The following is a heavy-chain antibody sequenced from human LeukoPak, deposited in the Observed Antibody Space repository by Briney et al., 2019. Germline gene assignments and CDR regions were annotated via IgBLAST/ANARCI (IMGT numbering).Heavy chain of an antibody. V-gene: IGHV4-34*01. Sequence: KTSETLSLTCAVYGGSFSGYYWSWIRQPPGKGLEWIGEINHSGSTNYNPSLKSRATISVDTSKNQFSLKLSSVTAADTAVYYCARGIRRHYYGSGSYYNTGRRIGDYFDYWGQGTLVTVSS. CDR2: INHSGST. CDR3: ARGIRRHYYGSGSYYNTGRRIGDYFDY. CDR1: GGSFSGYY. D-gene: IGHD3-10*01. J-gene: IGHJ4*02.